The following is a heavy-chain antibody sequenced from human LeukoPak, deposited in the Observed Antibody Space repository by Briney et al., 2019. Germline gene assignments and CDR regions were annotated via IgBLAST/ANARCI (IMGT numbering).Heavy chain of an antibody. V-gene: IGHV3-23*01. CDR1: GLTFSSYA. J-gene: IGHJ4*02. CDR3: ARDEMVRGVPFDY. CDR2: SSGSGGST. D-gene: IGHD3-10*01. Sequence: GGSLRLSCAAAGLTFSSYAMSWVRQAPGKGLEWVSASSGSGGSTYYADSVKGRFTISRDNSKNTLYLQMNSLRAEDTAVYYCARDEMVRGVPFDYWGQGTLVTVSS.